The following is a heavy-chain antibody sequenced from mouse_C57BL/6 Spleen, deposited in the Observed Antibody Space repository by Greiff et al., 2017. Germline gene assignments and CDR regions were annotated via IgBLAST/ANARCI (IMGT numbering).Heavy chain of an antibody. V-gene: IGHV1-72*01. CDR2: IDPNSGGT. D-gene: IGHD1-1*01. CDR1: GYTFTGYW. J-gene: IGHJ4*01. CDR3: ARYYGSSYGGAMDY. Sequence: QVQLQQPGAELVKPGASVKLSCKASGYTFTGYWMHWVKQRPGRGLEWIGRIDPNSGGTKYNEKFKSKATLTVDKPSSTAYMQLSSLTSEDSAVYYCARYYGSSYGGAMDYWGQGTSVTVSS.